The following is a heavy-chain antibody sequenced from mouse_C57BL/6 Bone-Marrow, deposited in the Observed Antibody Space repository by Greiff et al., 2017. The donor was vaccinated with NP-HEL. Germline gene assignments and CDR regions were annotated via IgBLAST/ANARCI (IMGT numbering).Heavy chain of an antibody. CDR3: ARWGYYGSSFPWFAY. V-gene: IGHV1-69*01. Sequence: QVQLQQPGAELVMPGASVKLSCKASGYTFTSYWMHWVKQRPGQGLEWIGEIDPSDSYTNYNQKFKGKSTLTVDKSSSTDYMQLSSLTSEDSAVYYCARWGYYGSSFPWFAYWGQGTLVTVSA. CDR1: GYTFTSYW. J-gene: IGHJ3*01. CDR2: IDPSDSYT. D-gene: IGHD1-1*01.